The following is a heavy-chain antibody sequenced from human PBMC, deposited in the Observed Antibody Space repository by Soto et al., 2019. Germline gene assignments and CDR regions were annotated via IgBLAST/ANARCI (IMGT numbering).Heavy chain of an antibody. CDR1: GGTFISYA. CDR2: IIPIFGTA. V-gene: IGHV1-69*13. J-gene: IGHJ6*02. CDR3: ASSVAGNGYYYYYGMDV. Sequence: VXSGKVSFKASGGTFISYAISWVRQAPGQGLEWMGGIIPIFGTANYAQKFQGRVTITADESTSTAYMELSSLRSEDTAVYYCASSVAGNGYYYYYGMDVWGQGTAVNVSS. D-gene: IGHD6-19*01.